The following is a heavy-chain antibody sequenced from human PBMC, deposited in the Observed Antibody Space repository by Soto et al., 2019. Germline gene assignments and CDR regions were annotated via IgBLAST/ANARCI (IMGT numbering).Heavy chain of an antibody. D-gene: IGHD2-21*02. J-gene: IGHJ5*02. CDR2: IYYSGST. CDR3: ARDMVVPADSWFDP. V-gene: IGHV4-61*01. Sequence: QVQLQESGPGLVKPSETLSLTCTVSGGSVSSGSYYWSWIRQPPGKGLEWIGDIYYSGSTNYNPALKTRVTISVDTSKTPFSLKLSHVTAADTAVYYCARDMVVPADSWFDPWGQGTLVTGSS. CDR1: GGSVSSGSYY.